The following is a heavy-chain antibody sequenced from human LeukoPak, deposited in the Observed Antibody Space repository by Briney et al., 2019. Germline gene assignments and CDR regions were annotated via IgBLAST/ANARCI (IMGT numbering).Heavy chain of an antibody. CDR2: IYYSGST. Sequence: SETLSLTCTVSGGSISSYYWSWIRQPPGKGLEWIGYIYYSGSTNYNPSLKSRVTISVDTSKNQFSLKLSSVTAADTAVYYCARDAANWTDSWYYYYYGMDVWGQGTTVTVSS. CDR3: ARDAANWTDSWYYYYYGMDV. CDR1: GGSISSYY. V-gene: IGHV4-59*01. J-gene: IGHJ6*02. D-gene: IGHD1-1*01.